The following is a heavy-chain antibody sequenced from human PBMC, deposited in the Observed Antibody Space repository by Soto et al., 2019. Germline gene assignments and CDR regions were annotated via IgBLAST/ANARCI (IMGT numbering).Heavy chain of an antibody. V-gene: IGHV3-9*01. CDR1: GFTFDDYA. Sequence: EVQLVESGGGLVQPGRSLRLSCAASGFTFDDYAMHWVRQAPGKGLEWVSGISWNSGSIGYADSVKGRFTISRDNAKNSLYLQMNFRKPEYTSLYYCAKSHGGDIVLVPSAFYYYGMDVWGQGTTVTVSS. CDR3: AKSHGGDIVLVPSAFYYYGMDV. D-gene: IGHD2-2*01. CDR2: ISWNSGSI. J-gene: IGHJ6*02.